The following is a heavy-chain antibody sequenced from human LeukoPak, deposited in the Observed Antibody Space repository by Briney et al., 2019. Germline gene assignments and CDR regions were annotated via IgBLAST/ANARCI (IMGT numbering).Heavy chain of an antibody. J-gene: IGHJ6*02. CDR3: ARCPFVDYELDYYYRMDV. Sequence: GASVKVSCKASGYTFTSYGISWVRQAPGQGLEWMGWISAYNGNTNYAQKLQGRVTMTTDTSTSTAYMELRSLRSDDTAVYYCARCPFVDYELDYYYRMDVWGQGTTVTVSS. D-gene: IGHD4-17*01. V-gene: IGHV1-18*01. CDR2: ISAYNGNT. CDR1: GYTFTSYG.